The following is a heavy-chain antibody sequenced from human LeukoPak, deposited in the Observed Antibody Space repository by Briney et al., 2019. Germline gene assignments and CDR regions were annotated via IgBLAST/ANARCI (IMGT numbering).Heavy chain of an antibody. J-gene: IGHJ4*02. CDR3: VKVPKYYDSSGYFNY. V-gene: IGHV3-23*01. Sequence: GGSLRLSCAASGFTFSSYAMSWVRQAPGKGLEWVSAISGSGGSTYYADSVKGRFTISRDNSKNTLYLQMNSLRAEDTAVYYCVKVPKYYDSSGYFNYWGQGTLVTVSS. D-gene: IGHD3-22*01. CDR1: GFTFSSYA. CDR2: ISGSGGST.